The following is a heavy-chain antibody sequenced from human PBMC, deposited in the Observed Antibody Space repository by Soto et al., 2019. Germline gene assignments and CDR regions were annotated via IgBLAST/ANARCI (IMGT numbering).Heavy chain of an antibody. CDR3: AVRPPEQLNPLN. Sequence: QVQLQESGPGLVKPSQTLSLTCTVSGGSISSGGYYWSWIRQHPGKGLEWIGYIYYSGSTYYNPSRKSRVTISVDTSNDQCSLKLSSVTAADTAVYYCAVRPPEQLNPLNWGPGTLGPVSS. CDR2: IYYSGST. J-gene: IGHJ4*01. V-gene: IGHV4-31*03. D-gene: IGHD5-18*01. CDR1: GGSISSGGYY.